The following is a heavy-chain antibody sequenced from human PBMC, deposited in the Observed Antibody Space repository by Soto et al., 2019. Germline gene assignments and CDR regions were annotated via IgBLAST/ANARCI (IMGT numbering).Heavy chain of an antibody. V-gene: IGHV3-15*01. J-gene: IGHJ5*02. Sequence: EVQLVESGGGLVKPGGSLRLSCTASGFTFSNGWMSWVRQAPGKGLEWVGRIKSKIDGGTTDYSAPVKGRFTISRDDSKDTMYLQMNSLRTEDTAVCYCTTDSTQTFCDGGPCYSVPLKIHGSWGQGTLVTVSP. CDR3: TTDSTQTFCDGGPCYSVPLKIHGS. CDR1: GFTFSNGW. CDR2: IKSKIDGGTT. D-gene: IGHD2-15*01.